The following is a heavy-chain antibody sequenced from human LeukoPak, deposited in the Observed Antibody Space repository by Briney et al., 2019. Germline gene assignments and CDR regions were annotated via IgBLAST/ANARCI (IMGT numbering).Heavy chain of an antibody. CDR2: ISGSGGST. J-gene: IGHJ6*03. V-gene: IGHV3-23*01. CDR3: AKGFGYCSSTSCYPYYYMDV. Sequence: GGSLRLSCAASGFTFSSYGMSWVRQAPGKGLEWVSAISGSGGSTYYADSVKGRFTISSDNSKNTLYLQMNSLRAEDTAVYYCAKGFGYCSSTSCYPYYYMDVWGKGTTVTVSS. CDR1: GFTFSSYG. D-gene: IGHD2-2*03.